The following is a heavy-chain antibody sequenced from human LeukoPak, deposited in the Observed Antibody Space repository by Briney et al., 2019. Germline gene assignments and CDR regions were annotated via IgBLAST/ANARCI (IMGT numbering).Heavy chain of an antibody. J-gene: IGHJ4*02. CDR2: ISSSGSTI. CDR3: ARDFDILTG. Sequence: GGSLRLSCAASGFTFSSYEMNWVRQAPGKGLEWVSYISSSGSTIYYADSVKGRFTISRDNAKNSPYLQMNSLRAEDTAVYYCARDFDILTGWGQGTLVTVSS. CDR1: GFTFSSYE. V-gene: IGHV3-48*03. D-gene: IGHD3-9*01.